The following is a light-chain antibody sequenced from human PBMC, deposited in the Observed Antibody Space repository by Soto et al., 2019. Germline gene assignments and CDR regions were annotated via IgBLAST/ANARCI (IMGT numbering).Light chain of an antibody. CDR3: QQYNSYSRT. V-gene: IGKV1-5*03. CDR2: KAS. J-gene: IGKJ1*01. Sequence: EIQMTQSPSTLSASVGARATTICRASQSISSWLAWYQQKPGKAPKLLIYKASSLESGVPSRFSGSGSGTEFTLTISSLQPDDFATYYCQQYNSYSRTFGQGTKVDIK. CDR1: QSISSW.